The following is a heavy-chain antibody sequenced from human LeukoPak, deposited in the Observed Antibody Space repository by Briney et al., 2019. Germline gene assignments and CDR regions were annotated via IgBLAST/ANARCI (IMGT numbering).Heavy chain of an antibody. CDR2: IHNSEST. J-gene: IGHJ4*02. D-gene: IGHD5-24*01. Sequence: SETLSLTCTVSGGSISTSSYYWGWIRQPPGKGLEWIGNIHNSESTYYNPSLKSRVTMSVDTSKNQFSLKLSSVTAADTAVYYCARHKKDGSNDYWGQGTLVTVSS. CDR3: ARHKKDGSNDY. V-gene: IGHV4-39*01. CDR1: GGSISTSSYY.